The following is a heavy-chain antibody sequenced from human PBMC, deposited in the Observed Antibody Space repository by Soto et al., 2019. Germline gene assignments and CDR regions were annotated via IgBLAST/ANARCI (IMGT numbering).Heavy chain of an antibody. Sequence: SVTVSCKASGSTFSSYPISRVRQAPGQGLEWMGGIIPIFGTANYAQKFQGRVTITADESTSTAYMELSSLRSEDTAVYYCASGRYCSGGSCYSPDVWGQGTTDTVSS. D-gene: IGHD2-15*01. CDR2: IIPIFGTA. J-gene: IGHJ6*02. CDR1: GSTFSSYP. CDR3: ASGRYCSGGSCYSPDV. V-gene: IGHV1-69*13.